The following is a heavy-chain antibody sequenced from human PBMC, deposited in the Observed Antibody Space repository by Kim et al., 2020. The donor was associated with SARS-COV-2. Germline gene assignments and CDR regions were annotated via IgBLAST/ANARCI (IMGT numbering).Heavy chain of an antibody. Sequence: DTYYPGSVKGRFTISRENAKNSLYLQMNSRRAGDTAGYYCARAHSSGLDYWSQGTLVTVSS. V-gene: IGHV3-13*01. CDR2: DT. J-gene: IGHJ4*02. D-gene: IGHD3-22*01. CDR3: ARAHSSGLDY.